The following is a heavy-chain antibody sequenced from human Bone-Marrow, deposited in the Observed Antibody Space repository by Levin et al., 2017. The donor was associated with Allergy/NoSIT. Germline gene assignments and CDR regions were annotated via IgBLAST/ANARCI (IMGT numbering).Heavy chain of an antibody. J-gene: IGHJ4*02. CDR1: GFTFSNAW. D-gene: IGHD3-3*01. CDR3: TTDYVGNYYDFWSGYWAGGLQSKIKVDY. CDR2: IKSKTDGGTT. Sequence: PGGSLRLSCAASGFTFSNAWMSWVRQAPGKGLEWVGRIKSKTDGGTTDYAAPVKGRFTISRDDSKNTLYLQMNSLKTEDTAVYYCTTDYVGNYYDFWSGYWAGGLQSKIKVDYWGQGTLVTVSS. V-gene: IGHV3-15*01.